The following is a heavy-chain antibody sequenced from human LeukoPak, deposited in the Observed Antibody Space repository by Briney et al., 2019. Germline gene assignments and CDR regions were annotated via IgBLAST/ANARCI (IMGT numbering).Heavy chain of an antibody. V-gene: IGHV3-21*01. J-gene: IGHJ4*02. CDR3: ARDGHYYGSEFDY. Sequence: GGSLRLSCAASGFTFSSYGMHWVRQAPGKGLEWVSFISSSSEYIYYADSVKGRFIISRDNAKNSLYLQVNSLRAEDTAVYYCARDGHYYGSEFDYWGQGTLVTVSS. CDR2: ISSSSEYI. CDR1: GFTFSSYG. D-gene: IGHD3-10*01.